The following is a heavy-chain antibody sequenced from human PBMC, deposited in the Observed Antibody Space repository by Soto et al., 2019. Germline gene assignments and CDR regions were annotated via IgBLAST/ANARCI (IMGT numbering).Heavy chain of an antibody. J-gene: IGHJ4*02. D-gene: IGHD6-13*01. Sequence: EVQLLESGGGLVQPGGSLRLSCTASGFTFSSHAMTWVRQAPGKGLEWVSGLSDSGGSIYYADSVKGRFTISRDNPMNTLYLQMNTLRAEDTAIYYCSKVSSIWYAGFFALWGQGTLVTVSS. CDR3: SKVSSIWYAGFFAL. CDR1: GFTFSSHA. CDR2: LSDSGGSI. V-gene: IGHV3-23*01.